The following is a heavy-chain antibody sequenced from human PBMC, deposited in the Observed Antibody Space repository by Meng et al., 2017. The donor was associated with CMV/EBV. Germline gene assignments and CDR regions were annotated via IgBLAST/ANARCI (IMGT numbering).Heavy chain of an antibody. CDR3: ARDRSGGYYYY. CDR2: IYYSGST. Sequence: SETLSLTCTVSGGSISSYYWSWIRQPPGKGLEWIGYIYYSGSTNYNPSLKSRVTISVDTSKNQFSLKLSSVTAADTAVYYCARDRSGGYYYYWGQGTLVTVPS. J-gene: IGHJ4*02. V-gene: IGHV4-59*01. D-gene: IGHD3-22*01. CDR1: GGSISSYY.